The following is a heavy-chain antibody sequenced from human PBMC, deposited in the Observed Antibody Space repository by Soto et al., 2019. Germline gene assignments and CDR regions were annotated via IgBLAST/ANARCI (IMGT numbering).Heavy chain of an antibody. CDR2: IWYDGSNK. V-gene: IGHV3-33*01. D-gene: IGHD2-15*01. J-gene: IGHJ3*02. CDR3: ARGADIVVVVAAGDDAFDI. CDR1: GFTFSSYG. Sequence: GVSLRLSCAASGFTFSSYGMHWVRQAPGKGLEWVAVIWYDGSNKYYADSVKGRFTISRDNSKNTLYLQMNSLRAEDTAVYYCARGADIVVVVAAGDDAFDIWAKGQWSPSPQ.